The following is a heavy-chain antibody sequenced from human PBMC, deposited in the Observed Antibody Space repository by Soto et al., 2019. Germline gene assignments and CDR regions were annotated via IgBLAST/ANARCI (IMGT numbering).Heavy chain of an antibody. CDR2: ISGSGGST. J-gene: IGHJ4*02. CDR3: ASDLPPEGASGYYL. V-gene: IGHV3-23*01. Sequence: PGGSLRLSCAASGFTFSSYAMSWVRQAPGKGLEWVSAISGSGGSTYYADSVKGRFTISRDNSKNTLYLQMNSLRAEDTAVYYCASDLPPEGASGYYLWGQGTLVTVSS. D-gene: IGHD3-22*01. CDR1: GFTFSSYA.